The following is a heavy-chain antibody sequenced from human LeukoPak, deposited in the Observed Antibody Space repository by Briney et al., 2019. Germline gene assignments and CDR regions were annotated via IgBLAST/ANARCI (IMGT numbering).Heavy chain of an antibody. J-gene: IGHJ5*02. D-gene: IGHD3-22*01. V-gene: IGHV4-34*01. CDR2: INHSGST. CDR1: GGSFSGYY. Sequence: SETLSLTCAVYGGSFSGYYWSWIRQPPGKGLEWIGEINHSGSTNYNPSLKSRVTIPVDTSKNQFSLKLSSVTAADTAVYYCARGDSSGYYAQPWGQGTLVTVSS. CDR3: ARGDSSGYYAQP.